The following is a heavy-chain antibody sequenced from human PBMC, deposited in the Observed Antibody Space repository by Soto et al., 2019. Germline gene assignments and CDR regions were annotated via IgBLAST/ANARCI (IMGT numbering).Heavy chain of an antibody. J-gene: IGHJ4*02. Sequence: GGSLRLSCAASGFTFNNYAMGWVRQAPGKGLEWVSAITDSGDDTYYIDSVKGRFTISRDNSKSTLHLQMNSLRAEDTAIYYCAKLGSSSWSPHYYFDYWGQGTLVTVSS. CDR2: ITDSGDDT. D-gene: IGHD2-2*01. CDR1: GFTFNNYA. CDR3: AKLGSSSWSPHYYFDY. V-gene: IGHV3-23*01.